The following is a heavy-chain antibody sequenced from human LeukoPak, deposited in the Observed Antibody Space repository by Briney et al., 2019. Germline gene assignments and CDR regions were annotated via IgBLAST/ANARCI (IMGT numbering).Heavy chain of an antibody. D-gene: IGHD3-3*01. J-gene: IGHJ6*03. CDR1: GGSISSSSYY. V-gene: IGHV4-39*07. Sequence: SETLSLTCTVSGGSISSSSYYWGWIRQPPGKGLEWIGIIYYSGSTYYDPSLKSRVTISVDTSKNQFSLKLSSVTAADTAVYYCARGNYDFWSGYYTAYYYYYMDVWGKGTTVTVSS. CDR3: ARGNYDFWSGYYTAYYYYYMDV. CDR2: IYYSGST.